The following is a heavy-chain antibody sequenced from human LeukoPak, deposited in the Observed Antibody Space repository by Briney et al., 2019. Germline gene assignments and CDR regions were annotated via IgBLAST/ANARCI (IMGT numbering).Heavy chain of an antibody. CDR1: GGSFRGYY. Sequence: PSETLSLTCAAYGGSFRGYYWSWIRQPPGKGLEWIGEINHSGSTNYNPSLKSRVTISVDTSKNQFSLKLSSVTAADTAVYYCARVSLVTTADYWGQGTLVTVSS. CDR3: ARVSLVTTADY. D-gene: IGHD4-17*01. J-gene: IGHJ4*02. CDR2: INHSGST. V-gene: IGHV4-34*01.